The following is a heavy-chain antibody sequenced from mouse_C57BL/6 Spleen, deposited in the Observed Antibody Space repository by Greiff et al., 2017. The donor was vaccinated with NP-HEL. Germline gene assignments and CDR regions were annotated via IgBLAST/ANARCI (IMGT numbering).Heavy chain of an antibody. V-gene: IGHV14-4*01. CDR2: IDPENGDT. CDR1: GFNIKDDY. CDR3: TIPSPAWFAY. Sequence: EVQLQQSGAELVRPGASVKLSCTASGFNIKDDYMHWVKQRPEQGLEWIGWIDPENGDTEYASKFQDKATITADTSSNTAYLQLSSLTSEDTAVYYCTIPSPAWFAYWGQRTLVTVSA. J-gene: IGHJ3*01.